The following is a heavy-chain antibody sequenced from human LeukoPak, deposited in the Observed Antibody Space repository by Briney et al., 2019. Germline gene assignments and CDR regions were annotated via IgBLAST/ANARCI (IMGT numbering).Heavy chain of an antibody. CDR1: GYTFTSYD. CDR2: MNPNSGNT. CDR3: ARADCSSTSCSNWFDP. D-gene: IGHD2-2*01. Sequence: ASVKVSCKASGYTFTSYDINWVRQATGQGLEWMGWMNPNSGNTGYAQKFQGRVTTTRNTSISTAYMELSSLRSEDTAVYYCARADCSSTSCSNWFDPWGQGTLVTVSS. J-gene: IGHJ5*02. V-gene: IGHV1-8*01.